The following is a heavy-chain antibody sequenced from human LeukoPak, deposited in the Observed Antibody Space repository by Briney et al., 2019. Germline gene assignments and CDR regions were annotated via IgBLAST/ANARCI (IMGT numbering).Heavy chain of an antibody. J-gene: IGHJ4*02. CDR3: AKDQHITGTSFDY. D-gene: IGHD1-20*01. Sequence: PGGSLRLSCAASGLTSGIYAMSWVRQAPGEGLEWVSAFSGGGDSFYADSVRGRFSISADRSRNILYLQMNSLRVEDTAVYYCAKDQHITGTSFDYWGQGTLVTVSS. CDR1: GLTSGIYA. CDR2: FSGGGDS. V-gene: IGHV3-23*01.